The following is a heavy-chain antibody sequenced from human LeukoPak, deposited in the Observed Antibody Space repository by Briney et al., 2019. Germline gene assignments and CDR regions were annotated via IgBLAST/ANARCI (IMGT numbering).Heavy chain of an antibody. V-gene: IGHV3-48*02. D-gene: IGHD3-16*01. CDR2: INSSNGTI. CDR1: GFTFSSSN. Sequence: GGSLRLSCAPSGFTFSSSNMNWVRQAPGKGLEWLSYINSSNGTIYYADSVRGRFTISRDNAMNSLYLQINSLRDEDTAVFYCARYIGLGRPLWGQGTLVTVSS. J-gene: IGHJ4*02. CDR3: ARYIGLGRPL.